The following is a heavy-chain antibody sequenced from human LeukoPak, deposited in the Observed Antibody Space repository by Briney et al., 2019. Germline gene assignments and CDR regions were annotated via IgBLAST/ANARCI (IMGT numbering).Heavy chain of an antibody. CDR3: AKSPARLAGWFDP. V-gene: IGHV3-9*01. CDR1: GFTFDDYA. J-gene: IGHJ5*02. CDR2: ISWNSGSI. Sequence: PGGSLRLSCAASGFTFDDYAMHWVRQAPGKGLEWVSGISWNSGSIGYADSVKGRFTISRDNAENSLYLQMNSLRAEDTALYYCAKSPARLAGWFDPWGQGTLVTVSS. D-gene: IGHD6-6*01.